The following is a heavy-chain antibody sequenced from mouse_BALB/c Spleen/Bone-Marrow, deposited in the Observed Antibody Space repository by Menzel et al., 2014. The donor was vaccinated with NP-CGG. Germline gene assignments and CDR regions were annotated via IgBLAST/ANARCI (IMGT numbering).Heavy chain of an antibody. J-gene: IGHJ4*01. CDR2: ISSGSST. CDR1: GFTFSSYA. V-gene: IGHV5-6-5*01. Sequence: VQLKESGGGLVKPGGSLKLSCAASGFTFSSYAMSWVRQTPEKRLEWVAPISSGSSTYYPDSVKGRFAISRDNARNILYLQMSSLRSEDTAMYYCARGRTRGYTMDYWGQGTSVTVSS. CDR3: ARGRTRGYTMDY.